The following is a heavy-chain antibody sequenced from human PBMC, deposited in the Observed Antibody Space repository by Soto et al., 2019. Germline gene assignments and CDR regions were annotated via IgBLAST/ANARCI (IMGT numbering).Heavy chain of an antibody. V-gene: IGHV1-2*02. CDR1: GYTFTGYY. J-gene: IGHJ4*02. Sequence: QVQLVQSGAEVKKPGASVKVSCKASGYTFTGYYMHWVRKAPGQGLEWMGWSNPNSGGTNYAQKFQGRVTMTRDTSSSPAYVELCRLRADDTAVYYCARDGEFANSYDSSSYYGLIDYWGQGTLVTVSS. CDR3: ARDGEFANSYDSSSYYGLIDY. CDR2: SNPNSGGT. D-gene: IGHD3-22*01.